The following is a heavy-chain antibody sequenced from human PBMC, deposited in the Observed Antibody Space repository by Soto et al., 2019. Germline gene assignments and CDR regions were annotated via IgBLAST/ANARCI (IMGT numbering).Heavy chain of an antibody. J-gene: IGHJ1*01. CDR3: ARDQGAYAEYFQH. D-gene: IGHD1-26*01. V-gene: IGHV3-33*01. CDR1: GFTFSSYG. Sequence: QVQLVESGGGVVQPGRSLRLSCAASGFTFSSYGMHWVRQAPGKGLEWVALIWYDGSNKYYADSVKGRFTISRDNSKNTLYLQMNSLRAAETAVYYCARDQGAYAEYFQHWGQGTLVTVSS. CDR2: IWYDGSNK.